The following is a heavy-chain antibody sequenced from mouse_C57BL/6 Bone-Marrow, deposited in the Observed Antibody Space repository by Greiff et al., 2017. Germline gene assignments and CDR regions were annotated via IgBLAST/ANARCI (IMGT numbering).Heavy chain of an antibody. Sequence: QVQLQQPGPELVKPGASVKLSCKASGYTFTSYWMHWVKQRPGQGLEWIGNINPSNGGTNYNEKFKSKATLTVDKYSRTAYMQLSSLTSEDSAVYYCARNCYYYGSSFAYWGQGTLVTVSA. D-gene: IGHD1-1*01. CDR2: INPSNGGT. J-gene: IGHJ3*01. CDR3: ARNCYYYGSSFAY. V-gene: IGHV1-53*01. CDR1: GYTFTSYW.